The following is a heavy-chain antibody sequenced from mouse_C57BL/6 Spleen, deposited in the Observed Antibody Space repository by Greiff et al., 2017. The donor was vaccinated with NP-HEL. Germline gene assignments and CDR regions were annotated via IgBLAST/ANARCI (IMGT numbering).Heavy chain of an antibody. CDR1: GYTFTGYW. CDR2: ILPGSGST. Sequence: VKLMESGAELMKPGASVKLSCKATGYTFTGYWIEWVKQRPGHGLEWIGEILPGSGSTNYNEKFKGKATFTADTSSNTAYMQLSSLTTEDSAIYYCAREGYYYGSSYPRFAYWGQGTLVTVSA. J-gene: IGHJ3*01. V-gene: IGHV1-9*01. CDR3: AREGYYYGSSYPRFAY. D-gene: IGHD1-1*01.